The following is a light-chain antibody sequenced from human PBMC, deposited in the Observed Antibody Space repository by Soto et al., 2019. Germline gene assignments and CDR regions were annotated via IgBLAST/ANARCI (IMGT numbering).Light chain of an antibody. CDR3: FSYTSSNTL. J-gene: IGLJ1*01. V-gene: IGLV2-14*03. CDR2: DVS. CDR1: SSDVGGYNY. Sequence: QSALTQPASVSGSPGQSITISCTGTSSDVGGYNYVSWYQHHPGKAPKLIIYDVSDRPSGISNRFSASKSGNTASLTISRLQAEDEADYYCFSYTSSNTLFGTGTKLTVL.